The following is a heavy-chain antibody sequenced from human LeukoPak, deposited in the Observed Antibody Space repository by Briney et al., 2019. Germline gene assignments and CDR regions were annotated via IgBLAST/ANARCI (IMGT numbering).Heavy chain of an antibody. CDR3: ARDRGADSSGYYSPFDFDY. CDR1: GGSISSYY. J-gene: IGHJ4*02. V-gene: IGHV4-59*01. CDR2: IYYSGST. D-gene: IGHD3-22*01. Sequence: PSETLSLTCTVSGGSISSYYWSWIRQPPGKGLEWIGYIYYSGSTNYNPSLKSRVTISVDTSKNQFSLKLSSVTAADTAVYYCARDRGADSSGYYSPFDFDYWGQGTLVTVSS.